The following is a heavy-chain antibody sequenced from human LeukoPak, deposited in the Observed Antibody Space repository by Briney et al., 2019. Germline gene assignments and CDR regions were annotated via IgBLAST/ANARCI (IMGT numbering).Heavy chain of an antibody. CDR3: ARDSYYYGSGSYYIDY. CDR1: GYSISSGYY. J-gene: IGHJ4*02. V-gene: IGHV4-38-2*02. CDR2: IYHSGST. Sequence: SETLSLTCTVSGYSISSGYYWGWIRQPPGKGLEWIGSIYHSGSTYYNPSLKSRVTISVDTSKNQFSLKLSSVTAADTAVYYCARDSYYYGSGSYYIDYWGQGTLATVSS. D-gene: IGHD3-10*01.